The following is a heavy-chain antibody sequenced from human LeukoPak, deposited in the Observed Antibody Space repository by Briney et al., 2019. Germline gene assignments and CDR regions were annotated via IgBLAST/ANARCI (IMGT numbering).Heavy chain of an antibody. CDR1: GFTFDDYG. J-gene: IGHJ4*02. D-gene: IGHD1-26*01. Sequence: RPGGSLRLSCAASGFTFDDYGMSWVRQAPGKGLEWVSGINWNGGSTGYADSVKGRFTISRDNAKNSLYLQMNSLRAEDTALYYCARDLRVGAQLPFPGNYWGQGTLVTVSS. V-gene: IGHV3-20*04. CDR3: ARDLRVGAQLPFPGNY. CDR2: INWNGGST.